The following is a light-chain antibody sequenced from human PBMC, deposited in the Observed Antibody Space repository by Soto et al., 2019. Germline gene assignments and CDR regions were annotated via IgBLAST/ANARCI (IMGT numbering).Light chain of an antibody. CDR3: SAWDDSLSGPV. CDR1: SSNIGSNY. Sequence: QSVLTQPPSASGTPGQRVTISCSGSSSNIGSNYVYWYRQLPGTAPNVLIYRNDERPSGVPDRFSGSKSGSSASLAISGLRSEDEADYYCSAWDDSLSGPVFGRVNKLTVL. CDR2: RND. J-gene: IGLJ3*02. V-gene: IGLV1-47*01.